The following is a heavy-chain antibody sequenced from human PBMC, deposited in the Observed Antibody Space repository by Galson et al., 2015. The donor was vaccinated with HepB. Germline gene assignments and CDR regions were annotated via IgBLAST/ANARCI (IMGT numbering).Heavy chain of an antibody. CDR1: GGTFSSYA. J-gene: IGHJ4*02. Sequence: SVKVSCKASGGTFSSYAISWVRQAPGQGLEWMGRIIPILGIANYAQKFQGRVTITADKSTSTAYMELSSLRSEDTAVYYCARDSRDGYKLRADEFDYWDQGTLVSVSS. CDR3: ARDSRDGYKLRADEFDY. V-gene: IGHV1-69*04. CDR2: IIPILGIA. D-gene: IGHD5-24*01.